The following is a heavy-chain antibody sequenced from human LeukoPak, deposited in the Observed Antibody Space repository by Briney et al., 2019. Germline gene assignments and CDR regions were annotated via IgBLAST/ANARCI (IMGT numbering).Heavy chain of an antibody. CDR3: ALTSEGSGPYYFDY. J-gene: IGHJ4*02. CDR1: GGTFSSYA. Sequence: SVKVSCKASGGTFSSYAISWVRQAPGQGLEWMGRIIPILGIANYAQKFQGRVTITADKSTSTAYMELSSLRSEDTAVYYCALTSEGSGPYYFDYRGQGTLVTVSS. V-gene: IGHV1-69*04. CDR2: IIPILGIA. D-gene: IGHD2-15*01.